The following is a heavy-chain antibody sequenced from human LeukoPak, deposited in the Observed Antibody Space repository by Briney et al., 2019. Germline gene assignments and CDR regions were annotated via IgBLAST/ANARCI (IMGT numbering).Heavy chain of an antibody. J-gene: IGHJ5*02. D-gene: IGHD6-19*01. CDR2: INHSGST. Sequence: SETLSLTCTASGGSISGYYWSWIRQPPGKGLEWIGEINHSGSTNYNPSLKSRVTISVDTSKNQFSLKLSSVTAADTAVYYCARPRLPHRYRGQAVAGFDPWGQGTLVTVSS. CDR1: GGSISGYY. V-gene: IGHV4-34*01. CDR3: ARPRLPHRYRGQAVAGFDP.